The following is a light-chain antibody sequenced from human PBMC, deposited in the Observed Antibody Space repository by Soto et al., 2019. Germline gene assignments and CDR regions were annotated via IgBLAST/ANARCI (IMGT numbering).Light chain of an antibody. CDR2: EVS. Sequence: QSVLTQPPSASGSPGQSVTISCTGTSSDVGGYNYVAWYQQHPGKAPKLMIYEVSKRPSGVPDRFSGSKSGNTTSLTASGRKAEVDADYYCSSYAGSNTHVFGTGTKLTVL. J-gene: IGLJ1*01. V-gene: IGLV2-8*01. CDR3: SSYAGSNTHV. CDR1: SSDVGGYNY.